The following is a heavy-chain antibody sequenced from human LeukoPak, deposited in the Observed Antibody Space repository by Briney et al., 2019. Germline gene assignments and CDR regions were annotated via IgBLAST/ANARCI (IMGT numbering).Heavy chain of an antibody. CDR1: GYTFTSYG. CDR3: ARDRSYYGSGSYYTPFDY. D-gene: IGHD3-10*01. CDR2: ISAYNGNT. Sequence: GASVKVSCKASGYTFTSYGISWVRQAPGQGLEWMGWISAYNGNTNYAQKLQGRVTMTTDTSTSTAYMELRSLRSDDTAVYYCARDRSYYGSGSYYTPFDYWAREPWSPSPQ. V-gene: IGHV1-18*01. J-gene: IGHJ4*02.